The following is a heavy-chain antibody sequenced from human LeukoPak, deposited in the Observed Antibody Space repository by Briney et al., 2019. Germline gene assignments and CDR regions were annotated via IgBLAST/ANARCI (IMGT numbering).Heavy chain of an antibody. D-gene: IGHD3-22*01. V-gene: IGHV1-18*01. Sequence: GASVKVSCKASGYTFTSYGISWVRQAPGQGLEWMGWISAYNGNTNYAQKLQGRVTMTTDTSTSTAYMELRSLRSEDTAVYYCARDPGYYDSSGYPDYWGQGTLVTVSS. CDR3: ARDPGYYDSSGYPDY. J-gene: IGHJ4*02. CDR2: ISAYNGNT. CDR1: GYTFTSYG.